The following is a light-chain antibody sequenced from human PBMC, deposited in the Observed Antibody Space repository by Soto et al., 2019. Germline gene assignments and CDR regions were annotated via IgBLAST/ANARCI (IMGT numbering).Light chain of an antibody. V-gene: IGKV1-6*01. CDR2: AAS. Sequence: RVTITCRASQGIRNDLGWYQQKPGKAPKLLIYAASSLQSGVPSRFSGSGSGTDFTLTISSLQPEDFATYYCLQDYNYPWTFGQGTKVE. J-gene: IGKJ1*01. CDR3: LQDYNYPWT. CDR1: QGIRND.